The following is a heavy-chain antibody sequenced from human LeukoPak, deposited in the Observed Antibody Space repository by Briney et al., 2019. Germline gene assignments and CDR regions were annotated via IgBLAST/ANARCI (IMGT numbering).Heavy chain of an antibody. D-gene: IGHD2-21*01. V-gene: IGHV4-4*07. CDR2: IDTTVST. J-gene: IGHJ4*02. CDR1: VGSITSYY. Sequence: SQTPSLTRTLSVGSITSYYCSWIPEPAGNGLEGIRRIDTTVSTNYNTSLKSRVTMSADTSTNPFSLKLCSVTAADTAVYYCHLVVGAIGWATYDCWGQGTLVTVSS. CDR3: HLVVGAIGWATYDC.